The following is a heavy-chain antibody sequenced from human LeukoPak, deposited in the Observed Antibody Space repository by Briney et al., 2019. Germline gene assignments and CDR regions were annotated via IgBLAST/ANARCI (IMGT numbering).Heavy chain of an antibody. Sequence: PSGTPSPTRTVSGGAINRHHLGWVREPPREGLGGGGVIYHTGSTNYNPSLKSRVTISVDTSKNQFSLKVSSVTAADTAVYYCARDPSYSSSSYYYYYGMDVWGQGTTVTVSS. CDR2: IYHTGST. V-gene: IGHV4-59*11. D-gene: IGHD6-13*01. CDR3: ARDPSYSSSSYYYYYGMDV. CDR1: GGAINRHH. J-gene: IGHJ6*02.